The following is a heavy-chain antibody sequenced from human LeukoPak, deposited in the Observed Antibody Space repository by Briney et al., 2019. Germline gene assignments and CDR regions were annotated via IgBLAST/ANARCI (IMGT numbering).Heavy chain of an antibody. CDR3: ARGGYSGYDPDYYYYYMDV. CDR1: GYTFTSYG. Sequence: ASVKVSCNASGYTFTSYGISWVRQAPGPGLEWMGWISAYNGNTNYAQKLQGRDTMTTDTSTSTAYMELRSLRSDDTAVYYCARGGYSGYDPDYYYYYMDVWGKGTTVTVSS. V-gene: IGHV1-18*01. D-gene: IGHD5-12*01. CDR2: ISAYNGNT. J-gene: IGHJ6*03.